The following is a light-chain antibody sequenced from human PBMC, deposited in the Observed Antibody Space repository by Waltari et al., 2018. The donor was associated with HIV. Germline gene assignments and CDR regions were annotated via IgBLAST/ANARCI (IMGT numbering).Light chain of an antibody. J-gene: IGLJ3*02. CDR2: RGI. V-gene: IGLV10-54*04. CDR3: SSWDTRLNGWV. Sequence: QAGLTQPPSVSKALGQTATLTCTGDKNNVGFQGAAWLKHHQGHPPKLLSYRGINRPSGVPGRFSASTSGKTASLNITGLQADDEADYFCSSWDTRLNGWVFGGGTHLTVL. CDR1: KNNVGFQG.